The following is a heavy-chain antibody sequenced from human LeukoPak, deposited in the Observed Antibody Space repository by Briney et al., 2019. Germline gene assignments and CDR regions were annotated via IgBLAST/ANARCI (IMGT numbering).Heavy chain of an antibody. V-gene: IGHV3-30*02. Sequence: GGSLRLSCAASGFTFKSYGLHWVRRAPGKGLEWVAFIRNDGKTQYYADSVKGRFTISRDNSRNTMFLQMNSLRPEDTAVYYRARLYATSWGFFDPWGRGTLVTVSS. D-gene: IGHD2-2*01. CDR1: GFTFKSYG. CDR3: ARLYATSWGFFDP. CDR2: IRNDGKTQ. J-gene: IGHJ2*01.